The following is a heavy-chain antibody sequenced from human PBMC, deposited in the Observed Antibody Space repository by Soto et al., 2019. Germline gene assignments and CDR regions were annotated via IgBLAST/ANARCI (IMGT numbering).Heavy chain of an antibody. J-gene: IGHJ3*02. V-gene: IGHV1-2*04. Sequence: ASVKVSCKASGYTFTGYYMHWVRQAPGQGLEWMGWINPNSGGTNYAQKFQGWVTMTRDTSISTAYMELSRLRSEDTAVYYCAGDDRDLQLERLGAFDIWGQGTMVTVSS. CDR1: GYTFTGYY. CDR3: AGDDRDLQLERLGAFDI. D-gene: IGHD1-1*01. CDR2: INPNSGGT.